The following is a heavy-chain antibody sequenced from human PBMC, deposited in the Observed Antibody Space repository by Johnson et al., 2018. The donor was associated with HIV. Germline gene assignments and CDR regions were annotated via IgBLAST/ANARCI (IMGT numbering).Heavy chain of an antibody. D-gene: IGHD5-18*01. J-gene: IGHJ3*02. CDR1: GFTFSSYG. Sequence: VQLVESGGGVVQPGRSLRLSCAASGFTFSSYGMHWVRQAPGKGLEWVAVISYDGSNEYYADSVKGRFTISRDNSKNTLYLQMNSLRAEDTAVYYCARAYSYGYGDTDALDMWGQGTMVTVSS. CDR3: ARAYSYGYGDTDALDM. V-gene: IGHV3-30*03. CDR2: ISYDGSNE.